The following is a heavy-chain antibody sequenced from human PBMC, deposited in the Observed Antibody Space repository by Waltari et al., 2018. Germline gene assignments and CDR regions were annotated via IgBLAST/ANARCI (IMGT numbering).Heavy chain of an antibody. CDR3: ARGSSGWYKLDY. V-gene: IGHV4-39*01. D-gene: IGHD6-19*01. CDR1: GGSISSSSYY. CDR2: IYYSGST. J-gene: IGHJ4*02. Sequence: QVQLQESGPGLVKPSETLSLTCTVSGGSISSSSYYWGWTRHPPGKGLEWIGSIYYSGSTYYNPSLNSRVTIAVDTSKNQFSLKRSSVTAADTAVYYCARGSSGWYKLDYWGQGTLVTVSS.